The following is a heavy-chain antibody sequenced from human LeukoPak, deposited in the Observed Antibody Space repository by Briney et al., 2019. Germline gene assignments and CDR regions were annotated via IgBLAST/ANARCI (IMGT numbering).Heavy chain of an antibody. CDR1: GYTFTSYA. D-gene: IGHD4-17*01. V-gene: IGHV1-3*01. CDR2: INAGNGNT. Sequence: ASVKVSCKASGYTFTSYAMHWVRQAPGQRLEWMGWINAGNGNTKYSQKFQGRVTITRDTSASTAYMELSSLRSEDTAVYYCAREGLSYGEHDYWGQGTLVTVSS. CDR3: AREGLSYGEHDY. J-gene: IGHJ4*02.